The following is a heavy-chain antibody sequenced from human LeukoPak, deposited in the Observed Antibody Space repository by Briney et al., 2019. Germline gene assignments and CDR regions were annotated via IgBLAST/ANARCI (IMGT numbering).Heavy chain of an antibody. Sequence: PGRSLRLSCAASAFTFDDYAMHWVRQAPGKGLEWVSGISWNSGSIGYADSVKCRFTISRDNAKNSLYLQMNSLRAEDTALYYCAKDVSGSGRREYFQHWGQGTLVTVSS. D-gene: IGHD6-25*01. J-gene: IGHJ1*01. CDR1: AFTFDDYA. CDR2: ISWNSGSI. V-gene: IGHV3-9*01. CDR3: AKDVSGSGRREYFQH.